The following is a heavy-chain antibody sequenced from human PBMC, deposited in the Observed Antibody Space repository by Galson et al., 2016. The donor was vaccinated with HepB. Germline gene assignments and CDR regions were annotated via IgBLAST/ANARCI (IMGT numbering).Heavy chain of an antibody. CDR3: ARGYAPNKGLRSSSRRWFAY. J-gene: IGHJ4*02. Sequence: SETLSLTCAVYGGSFSGYYWSWIRQPPGKGLEWIGEINPSGRTNYNPSLKSRISMSIDTSKNQFSLKVNSMTAADTAVYYCARGYAPNKGLRSSSRRWFAYWGQGTLVTVSS. V-gene: IGHV4-34*01. CDR1: GGSFSGYY. D-gene: IGHD5-12*01. CDR2: INPSGRT.